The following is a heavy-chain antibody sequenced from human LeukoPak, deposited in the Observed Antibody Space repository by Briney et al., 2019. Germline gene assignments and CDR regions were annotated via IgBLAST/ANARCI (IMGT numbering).Heavy chain of an antibody. D-gene: IGHD2-2*01. CDR3: ASQRVVVVPAATNAFDI. J-gene: IGHJ3*02. Sequence: SVKVSCKASGGTFSSYAISWVRQAPGQGLEWMGRIIPIFGTANYAQKFQGRVTITTDESTSTAYMELSSLRSEDTGAYYCASQRVVVVPAATNAFDIWGQGTMVPVSS. CDR2: IIPIFGTA. CDR1: GGTFSSYA. V-gene: IGHV1-69*05.